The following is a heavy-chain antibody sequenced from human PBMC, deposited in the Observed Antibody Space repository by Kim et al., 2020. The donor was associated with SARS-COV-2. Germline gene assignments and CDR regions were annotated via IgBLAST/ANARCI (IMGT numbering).Heavy chain of an antibody. V-gene: IGHV5-10-1*01. Sequence: GESLEISCEGSGYTFANYWITWVRQRPGKGLEWMGRIHPSDSYTDYSPSFQGHVSISTDKSISTAYLQWSSLKASDTAIYYCARHPDTAVAKSVPYYWGQGTLVTVSP. CDR1: GYTFANYW. CDR3: ARHPDTAVAKSVPYY. D-gene: IGHD6-19*01. J-gene: IGHJ4*02. CDR2: IHPSDSYT.